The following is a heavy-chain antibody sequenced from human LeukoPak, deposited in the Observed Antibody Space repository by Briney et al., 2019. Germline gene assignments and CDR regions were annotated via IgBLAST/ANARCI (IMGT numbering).Heavy chain of an antibody. CDR2: VYYSGST. D-gene: IGHD1-26*01. CDR1: GGSISSGGYY. Sequence: SETLSLTCTVSGGSISSGGYYWSWIRQHPGKGLEWIGYVYYSGSTYYNPSLKSRVTISVDTSKNQFSLKLSSVTAADTAVYYCARAAGASYYYGMDVWGQGTTVTVSS. CDR3: ARAAGASYYYGMDV. V-gene: IGHV4-31*03. J-gene: IGHJ6*02.